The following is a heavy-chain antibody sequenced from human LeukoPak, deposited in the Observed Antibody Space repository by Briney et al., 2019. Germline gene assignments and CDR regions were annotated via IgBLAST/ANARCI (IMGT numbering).Heavy chain of an antibody. D-gene: IGHD1-26*01. V-gene: IGHV1-2*02. J-gene: IGHJ4*02. CDR2: IDPNINGA. CDR1: GYTFTAHY. Sequence: ASVKVSCKTSGYTFTAHYLHWVRQAPGQGLEWMGYIDPNINGATYAQKFQGRVTLTRDTSISTVYMELSSLTSDDTAIHYCARESGSFDYWGQGTLVTVSS. CDR3: ARESGSFDY.